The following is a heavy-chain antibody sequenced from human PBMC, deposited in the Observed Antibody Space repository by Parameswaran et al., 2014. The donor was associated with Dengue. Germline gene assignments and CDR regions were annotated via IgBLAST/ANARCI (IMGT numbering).Heavy chain of an antibody. CDR1: SNA. D-gene: IGHD2-2*01. CDR2: ISGSGGST. V-gene: IGHV3-23*01. Sequence: SNARWIRQPPGKGLEWVSAISGSGGSTYYADSVKGRFTISRDNSKNTLYLQMNSLRAEDTAVYYCAKEPGCSSTSCYVFDYWGQGTLVTVSS. CDR3: AKEPGCSSTSCYVFDY. J-gene: IGHJ4*02.